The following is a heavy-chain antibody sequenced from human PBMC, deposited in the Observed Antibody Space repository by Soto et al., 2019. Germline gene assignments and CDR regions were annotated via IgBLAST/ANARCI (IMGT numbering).Heavy chain of an antibody. V-gene: IGHV4-34*01. Sequence: WTWIRQPTGKGLEWIGEINQIGTINYNPSLKSRVTISVDMSKNQFSLKLSSVTAADTAVYFCARYYGSGSYALGNWGQGTLVIVSS. D-gene: IGHD3-10*01. J-gene: IGHJ4*02. CDR3: ARYYGSGSYALGN. CDR2: INQIGTI.